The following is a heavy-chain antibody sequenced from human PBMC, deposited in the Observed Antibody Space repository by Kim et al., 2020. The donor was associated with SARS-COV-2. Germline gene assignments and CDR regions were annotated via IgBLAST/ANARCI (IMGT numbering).Heavy chain of an antibody. V-gene: IGHV3-11*06. CDR3: ARDGPDDYKTPHYFYGMDV. D-gene: IGHD4-4*01. Sequence: GRFTISRDNAKNSLYLQMNSLRAEDTAVYYCARDGPDDYKTPHYFYGMDVWGQGTTVTVSS. J-gene: IGHJ6*02.